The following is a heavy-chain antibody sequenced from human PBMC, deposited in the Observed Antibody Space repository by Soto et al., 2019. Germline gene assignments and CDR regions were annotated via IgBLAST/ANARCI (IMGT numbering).Heavy chain of an antibody. J-gene: IGHJ1*01. CDR3: AGDDSSGYSFQH. D-gene: IGHD3-22*01. CDR1: GGSFSGYY. Sequence: QVQLQQWGAGLLKPSETLSLTCAVYGGSFSGYYWSWIRQPPGKGLEWIGEINHSGSTNYNPSLKSRVTISVDTSKNQFSLKLSSVTAADTAMYYCAGDDSSGYSFQHWGQGTLVTVSS. V-gene: IGHV4-34*01. CDR2: INHSGST.